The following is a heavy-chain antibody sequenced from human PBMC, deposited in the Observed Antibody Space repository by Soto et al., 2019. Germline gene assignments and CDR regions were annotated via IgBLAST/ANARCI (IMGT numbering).Heavy chain of an antibody. Sequence: QVQLQESGPGLVKPSETLSLTCTVSVGSISSYYWSWIRQPPGKGLEWIGYIYFRGTTNYNPSLKSRVTMSADTSKNQFSLKLNSVTAADTAVYYCARMNYYDTSGYPFDYWGQGMMVTVSS. CDR2: IYFRGTT. CDR1: VGSISSYY. V-gene: IGHV4-59*01. J-gene: IGHJ4*02. D-gene: IGHD3-22*01. CDR3: ARMNYYDTSGYPFDY.